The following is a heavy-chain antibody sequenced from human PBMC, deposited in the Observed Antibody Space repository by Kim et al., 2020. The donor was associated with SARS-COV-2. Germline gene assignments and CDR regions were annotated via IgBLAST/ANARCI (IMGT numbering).Heavy chain of an antibody. J-gene: IGHJ6*02. Sequence: SVKVSCKASGGTFSSYAISWVRQAPGQGLEWMGGIIPIFGTANYAQKFQGRVPITADESTSTAYMELSSLRSEDTAVYYCASRYSEVPAAIWPVYDYYYCGMDVWGQGTTVTVSS. CDR3: ASRYSEVPAAIWPVYDYYYCGMDV. CDR1: GGTFSSYA. CDR2: IIPIFGTA. V-gene: IGHV1-69*13. D-gene: IGHD2-2*01.